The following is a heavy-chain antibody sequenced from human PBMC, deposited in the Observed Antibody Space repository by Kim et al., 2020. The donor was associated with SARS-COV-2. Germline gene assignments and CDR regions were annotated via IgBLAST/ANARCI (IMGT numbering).Heavy chain of an antibody. V-gene: IGHV3-30*04. D-gene: IGHD4-17*01. CDR3: ARDGFMDVTTVTTGYFDL. J-gene: IGHJ2*01. CDR2: ISYDGSNK. Sequence: GGSLRLSCAASGFTFSSYAMHWVRQAPCKGLEWLAVISYDGSNKYYADSVKGRFTISRDNSKNTLYLQMNSLRAEDTAVYYCARDGFMDVTTVTTGYFDLWGRGTLVTVSS. CDR1: GFTFSSYA.